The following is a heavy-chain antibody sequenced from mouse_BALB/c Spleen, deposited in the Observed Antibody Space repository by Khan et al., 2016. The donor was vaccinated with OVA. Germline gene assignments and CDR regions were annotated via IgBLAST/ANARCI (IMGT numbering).Heavy chain of an antibody. CDR1: GYSFTLYY. D-gene: IGHD2-14*01. Sequence: MQLEESGPDLVKPGASVRISCKASGYSFTLYYLTWVKQSHGESLEWIGRVNPNNGDSAYNQKFKDRATLTVDKSSNTAYMDFRSLTSEDSAVYYWARGYDFFASWGQGTLVTVSA. CDR3: ARGYDFFAS. CDR2: VNPNNGDS. J-gene: IGHJ3*01. V-gene: IGHV1-26*01.